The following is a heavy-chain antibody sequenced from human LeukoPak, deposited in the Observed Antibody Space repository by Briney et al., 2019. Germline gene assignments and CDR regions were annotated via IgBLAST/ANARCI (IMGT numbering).Heavy chain of an antibody. CDR1: GYSISSGYY. V-gene: IGHV4-38-2*02. CDR3: AREGDSSSAGWFDP. D-gene: IGHD6-13*01. CDR2: IYHSGRT. Sequence: NPSETLSLTCTVSGYSISSGYYWGWIRQPPGKGLEWIGSIYHSGRTYYNPSLKSRVTISVDTSKNQFSLKLSSVTVADTAVYYCAREGDSSSAGWFDPWGQGTLVTVSS. J-gene: IGHJ5*02.